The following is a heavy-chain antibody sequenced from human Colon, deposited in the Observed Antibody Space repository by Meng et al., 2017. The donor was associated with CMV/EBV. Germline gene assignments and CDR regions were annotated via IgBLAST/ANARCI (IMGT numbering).Heavy chain of an antibody. D-gene: IGHD3-10*01. CDR1: GFTFSDVW. CDR2: IKEDGSEQ. V-gene: IGHV3-7*01. Sequence: GESLKISCVASGFTFSDVWMNWVRQAPGKGLEWVANIKEDGSEQFYADSVKGRFTISRDNAKNSLYLQMNSLRAGDTALYYCGKNRVESWGQGTLVIVSS. CDR3: GKNRVES. J-gene: IGHJ4*02.